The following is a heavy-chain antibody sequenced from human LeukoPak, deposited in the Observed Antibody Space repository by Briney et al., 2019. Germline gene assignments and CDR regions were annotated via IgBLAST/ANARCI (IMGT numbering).Heavy chain of an antibody. Sequence: PGGSLRLSSAGSRFTFSNFGMSWVRQAPGKGLEWVSAINCRGGSTYYADSVKGRFTISRDNSKNKLYLQMNSLRAEDTAVYYCAKSSYYDSSGYYREYYFDYWGQGTLVTVSS. V-gene: IGHV3-23*01. CDR2: INCRGGST. D-gene: IGHD3-22*01. CDR3: AKSSYYDSSGYYREYYFDY. J-gene: IGHJ4*02. CDR1: RFTFSNFG.